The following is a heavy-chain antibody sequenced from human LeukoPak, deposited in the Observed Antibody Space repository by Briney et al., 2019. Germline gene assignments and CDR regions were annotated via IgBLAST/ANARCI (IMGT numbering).Heavy chain of an antibody. CDR3: ARDSTYYYDSSGYPPDY. V-gene: IGHV3-21*01. J-gene: IGHJ4*02. CDR1: GFTFSSYS. Sequence: PGGSLRLSCAASGFTFSSYSMNWVRQAPGKGLEWVSSISSSSSYIYYADSVKGRFTISRDNAKNSLYLQMNSLRAEDTAVYYCARDSTYYYDSSGYPPDYWGQGTLVTVSS. D-gene: IGHD3-22*01. CDR2: ISSSSSYI.